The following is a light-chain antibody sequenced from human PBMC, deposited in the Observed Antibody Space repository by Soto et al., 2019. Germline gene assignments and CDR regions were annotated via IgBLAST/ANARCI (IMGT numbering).Light chain of an antibody. CDR1: SSDVGGYNY. J-gene: IGLJ1*01. Sequence: QSALTQPPSASGSPGQSVTISCSGTSSDVGGYNYVSWYQQPPGKAPKLMIYEVNKRPSEVPDRFSGSKSGNTASLTVSVLQAEDEADYYCSSYAGSTRGYVFGSGTKLTVL. CDR2: EVN. CDR3: SSYAGSTRGYV. V-gene: IGLV2-8*01.